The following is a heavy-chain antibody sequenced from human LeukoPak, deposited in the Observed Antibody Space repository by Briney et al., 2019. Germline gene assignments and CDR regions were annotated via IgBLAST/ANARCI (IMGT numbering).Heavy chain of an antibody. CDR2: ISGSGGST. J-gene: IGHJ5*02. Sequence: PVGSLRLSCAASGFTFSSYARSWVRQAPGKGLEWFSAISGSGGSTYYADSLKGRFTISRDNSKNTLYLQMNSLRAEDTAVYYCAKGAITIFGVALYNWFDPWGQGTLVTVSS. CDR1: GFTFSSYA. D-gene: IGHD3-3*01. V-gene: IGHV3-23*01. CDR3: AKGAITIFGVALYNWFDP.